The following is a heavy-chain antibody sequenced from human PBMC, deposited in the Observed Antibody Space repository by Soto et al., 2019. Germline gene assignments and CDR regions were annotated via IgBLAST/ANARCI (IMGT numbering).Heavy chain of an antibody. CDR2: ISYDGSNK. V-gene: IGHV3-30*18. D-gene: IGHD3-22*01. Sequence: GGSLRLSCAASGFTFSSYGMHWVRQAPGKGLEWVAVISYDGSNKYYADSVKGRFTISRDNSKNTLYLQMNSLRAEDTAVYYCAKDSNYYDSSGYYPRHYYYGMDVWGQGTTVTVSS. CDR1: GFTFSSYG. CDR3: AKDSNYYDSSGYYPRHYYYGMDV. J-gene: IGHJ6*02.